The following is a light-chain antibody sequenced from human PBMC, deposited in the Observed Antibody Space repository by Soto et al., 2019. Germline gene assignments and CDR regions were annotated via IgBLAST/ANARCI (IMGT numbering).Light chain of an antibody. CDR1: QTISSW. CDR3: QHYNSYSEA. J-gene: IGKJ1*01. Sequence: DIQMTKAQSSLSGAVGDRGTITSRASQTISSWLAWYQQKPGKAPKLLIYKASTLKSGVPSRFSGSGSGTEFTLTISSLQPDDFATYYCQHYNSYSEAFGQGTKVDI. V-gene: IGKV1-5*03. CDR2: KAS.